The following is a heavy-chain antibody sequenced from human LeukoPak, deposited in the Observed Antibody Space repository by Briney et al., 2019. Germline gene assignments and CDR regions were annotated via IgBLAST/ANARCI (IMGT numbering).Heavy chain of an antibody. CDR2: ISASGGST. V-gene: IGHV3-23*01. CDR3: AKDQRWESPHYLDS. J-gene: IGHJ4*02. CDR1: GFTFSSSA. D-gene: IGHD1-26*01. Sequence: SGGSLRLSCAASGFTFSSSAMSWVRQVPGKGLEWVSGISASGGSTSYADSVRGRFTISRDNSKNTLYVQMNSLRDEDTAVYYYAKDQRWESPHYLDSWGQGTPVTVSS.